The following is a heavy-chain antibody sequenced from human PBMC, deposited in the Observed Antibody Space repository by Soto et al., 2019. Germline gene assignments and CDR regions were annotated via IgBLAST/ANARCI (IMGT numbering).Heavy chain of an antibody. CDR2: IYHSGST. V-gene: IGHV4-4*02. J-gene: IGHJ6*02. CDR3: ARVSGSYYYGMDV. Sequence: QVQLQESGPGLVKPSGTLSLTCAVSGGSISSSYWWSWVRQPPGKGLEWIGEIYHSGSTNYNTSLKSRVIISVDTSKDQFSLKVTSVTAADTAVYYCARVSGSYYYGMDVWGQGTTVTVSS. CDR1: GGSISSSYW.